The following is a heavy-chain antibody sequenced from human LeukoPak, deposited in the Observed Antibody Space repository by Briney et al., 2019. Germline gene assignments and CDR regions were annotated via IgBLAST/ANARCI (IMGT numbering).Heavy chain of an antibody. CDR1: GFTFGSHW. V-gene: IGHV3-7*05. J-gene: IGHJ4*02. CDR2: INQDGSEK. D-gene: IGHD6-13*01. Sequence: GGSLRLSCAASGFTFGSHWMNWVRQAPGKGLEWVANINQDGSEKYYVDSVKGRFTIYRDNAKNSLYLQMNSLRAEDTAVYYCASRAGYTGSWSAFDYWGQGTLVTVSS. CDR3: ASRAGYTGSWSAFDY.